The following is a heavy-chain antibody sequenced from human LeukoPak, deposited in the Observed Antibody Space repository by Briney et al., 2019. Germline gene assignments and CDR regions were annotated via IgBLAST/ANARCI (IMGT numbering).Heavy chain of an antibody. CDR2: ISYDGSNK. V-gene: IGHV3-30*03. CDR1: GFTFSSNG. CDR3: ARDRSKVSDY. D-gene: IGHD3-16*02. Sequence: PGGSLRLACAASGFTFSSNGMHRVRQAPGRGLEWVAVISYDGSNKYYADSVKGRFTISRDNSKNTLYLQMNSLRAEDTAVYYCARDRSKVSDYWGQGTLVTVSS. J-gene: IGHJ4*02.